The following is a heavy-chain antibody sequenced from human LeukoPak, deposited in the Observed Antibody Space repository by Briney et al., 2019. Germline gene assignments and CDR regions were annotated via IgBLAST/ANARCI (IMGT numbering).Heavy chain of an antibody. CDR2: IYTSGST. J-gene: IGHJ6*03. CDR3: ASSISVTAISYYYMDV. Sequence: SETLSLTCTVSGGSISSYHWSWIRQPAGKGLEWIGRIYTSGSTNYNPSLKSRVTMSVDTSKNQFSLKLSSVTAAGTAVYYCASSISVTAISYYYMDVWGKGTTVTVSS. CDR1: GGSISSYH. D-gene: IGHD2-21*02. V-gene: IGHV4-4*07.